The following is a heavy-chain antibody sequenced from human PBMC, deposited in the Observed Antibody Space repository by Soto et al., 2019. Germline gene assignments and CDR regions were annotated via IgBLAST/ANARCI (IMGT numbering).Heavy chain of an antibody. CDR2: IKQDGSGK. CDR3: ARLWFGELLYFDY. J-gene: IGHJ4*02. D-gene: IGHD3-10*01. V-gene: IGHV3-7*01. Sequence: GGSLRLSCAASGFTFSSYWMSWVRQAPGKGLEWVANIKQDGSGKYYVDSVKGRFTISRDNAKNSLYLQMNSLRAEDTAVYYCARLWFGELLYFDYWGQGALVTVSS. CDR1: GFTFSSYW.